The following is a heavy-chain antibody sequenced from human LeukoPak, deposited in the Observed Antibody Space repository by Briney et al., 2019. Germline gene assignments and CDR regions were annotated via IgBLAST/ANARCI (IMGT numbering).Heavy chain of an antibody. CDR1: GDSISSSSYY. D-gene: IGHD6-13*01. Sequence: SETLSLTCTVSGDSISSSSYYWGWIRQPPGKGLEWIGSIYYSGSTYYNPSLKSRVTISVDTSKNQFSLKLSSVTAADTAVYYCARESMLNSGIAGGGSWYDYWGQGTLVTVSS. CDR2: IYYSGST. J-gene: IGHJ4*02. V-gene: IGHV4-39*07. CDR3: ARESMLNSGIAGGGSWYDY.